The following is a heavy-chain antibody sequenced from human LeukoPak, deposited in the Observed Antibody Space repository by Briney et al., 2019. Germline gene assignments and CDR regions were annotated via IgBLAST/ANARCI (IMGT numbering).Heavy chain of an antibody. CDR2: IKEDGSEK. V-gene: IGHV3-7*01. CDR3: ARGRDGYNLVDAFDI. Sequence: PGGSLRLSCAAAGLTFSRYWMSWVRQATGKGLECVAKIKEDGSEKHYVDSVKGRFTISRDNAKNSLYLQMNSLRAEDTAVYYCARGRDGYNLVDAFDIWGQGIMVTVSS. D-gene: IGHD5-24*01. J-gene: IGHJ3*02. CDR1: GLTFSRYW.